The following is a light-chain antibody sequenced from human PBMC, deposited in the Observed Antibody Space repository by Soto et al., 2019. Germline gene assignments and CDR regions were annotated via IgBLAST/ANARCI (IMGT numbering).Light chain of an antibody. CDR1: QSVSNN. Sequence: EIVMTQSPATLSVSPGERATLSCRASQSVSNNLAWYQQKPGQAPRLLIYGASTRATGIPARFSGSGSGTEFTLTISSLQSEDFAVYYCQQHNNWPPWTFGQGPRWKSN. CDR2: GAS. CDR3: QQHNNWPPWT. J-gene: IGKJ1*01. V-gene: IGKV3-15*01.